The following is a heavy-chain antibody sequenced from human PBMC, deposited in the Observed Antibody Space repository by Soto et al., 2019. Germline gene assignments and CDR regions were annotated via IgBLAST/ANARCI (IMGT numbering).Heavy chain of an antibody. CDR3: AREYYSSTTWIDY. CDR2: VHPYEGTT. Sequence: RASVKVSCKPSGFTFTSYPFSWVRQAPGQGLEWLAWVHPYEGTTKVAHQFRDRITLTTDASAATVFMELTRLTSDDTAVYFCAREYYSSTTWIDYWGQGALVTV. J-gene: IGHJ4*02. D-gene: IGHD1-26*01. V-gene: IGHV1-18*04. CDR1: GFTFTSYP.